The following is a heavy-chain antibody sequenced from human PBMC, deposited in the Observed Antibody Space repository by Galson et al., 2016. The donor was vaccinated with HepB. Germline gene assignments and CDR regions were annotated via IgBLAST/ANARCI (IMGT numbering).Heavy chain of an antibody. D-gene: IGHD1-7*01. CDR2: ISSDGGNK. V-gene: IGHV3-30*18. CDR1: GFTFSDCG. J-gene: IGHJ4*02. CDR3: AKDSLNGIIGSTAIDY. Sequence: SLRLSCAASGFTFSDCGIHWVRQAPGKGLEWVAVISSDGGNKYYADSVKGRFTISRDNSKNMLYLQMNSLRPEDTAVYYWAKDSLNGIIGSTAIDYWGQGTLVTVSS.